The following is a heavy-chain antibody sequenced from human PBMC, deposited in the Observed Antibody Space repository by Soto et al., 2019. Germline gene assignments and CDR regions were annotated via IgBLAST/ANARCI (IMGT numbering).Heavy chain of an antibody. CDR3: ARGYRQSGYSSSWVFDY. Sequence: QVQLRESGPGLVKPSQTLSLTCTVSGGSINSGGYYWNWIRQHPGKGLEWIGYMYYSGSTYYTTFLGSRVIISADTSENHFSLKLSSVTAADTAVYFCARGYRQSGYSSSWVFDYWGQGTLVNVSS. CDR1: GGSINSGGYY. V-gene: IGHV4-31*03. CDR2: MYYSGST. J-gene: IGHJ4*02. D-gene: IGHD6-13*01.